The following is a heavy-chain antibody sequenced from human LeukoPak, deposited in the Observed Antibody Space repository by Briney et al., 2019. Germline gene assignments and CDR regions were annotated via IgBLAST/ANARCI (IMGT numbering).Heavy chain of an antibody. J-gene: IGHJ4*02. CDR1: GFTFSYYG. D-gene: IGHD1-26*01. CDR2: IWYDGSNE. Sequence: KSGGSLRLSCAASGFTFSYYGMHWVRQAPGKGLEWVAVIWYDGSNEYYADSAKGRFTISRDNSKNTLYLQMNSLRAEDTAVYYCTRGESGSYLDYWGQGTLVTVSS. V-gene: IGHV3-33*01. CDR3: TRGESGSYLDY.